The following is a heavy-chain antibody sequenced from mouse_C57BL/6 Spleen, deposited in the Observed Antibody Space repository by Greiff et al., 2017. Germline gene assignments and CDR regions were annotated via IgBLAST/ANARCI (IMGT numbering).Heavy chain of an antibody. CDR1: GFTFSDYY. CDR2: INYDGSST. Sequence: EVKLVESEGGLVQPGSSMKLSCTASGFTFSDYYMAWVRQVPEKGLEWVANINYDGSSTYYLDSLKSRFIISRDNAKNILYLQMSSLKSEDTATYYCARVLTGTGYYYAMDYWGQGTSVTVSS. CDR3: ARVLTGTGYYYAMDY. J-gene: IGHJ4*01. D-gene: IGHD4-1*01. V-gene: IGHV5-16*01.